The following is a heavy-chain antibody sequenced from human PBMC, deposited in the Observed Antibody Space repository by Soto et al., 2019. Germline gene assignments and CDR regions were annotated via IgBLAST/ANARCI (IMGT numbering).Heavy chain of an antibody. CDR1: GYTFTSYD. V-gene: IGHV1-8*01. CDR2: MNPNSANT. J-gene: IGHJ6*02. D-gene: IGHD3-16*01. CDR3: AREGVRGMDV. Sequence: QVQLVQSGAEVKKPGASVKVSCKASGYTFTSYDINWVRQATGQGLEWRGGMNPNSANTGYAQKFQGRVTTTRNTATSPAYMELSSLRSEDPAVYFCAREGVRGMDVWGQGTTVTGSS.